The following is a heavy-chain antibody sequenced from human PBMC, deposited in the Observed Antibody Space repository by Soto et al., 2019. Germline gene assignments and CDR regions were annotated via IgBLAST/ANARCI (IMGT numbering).Heavy chain of an antibody. CDR2: IYYSGST. D-gene: IGHD3-10*01. CDR3: AGQPTAGSYYDLGSYYYSYAMDV. V-gene: IGHV4-30-4*01. Sequence: PSETLCLTCSVSGGSISSGDDYWNWIRQPPGKGLEWSGHIYYSGSTYYNSSLKSRVTISLDTSKNQFSLKLSSVTAADTAVYYCAGQPTAGSYYDLGSYYYSYAMDVWGQGTTVTVSS. J-gene: IGHJ6*02. CDR1: GGSISSGDDY.